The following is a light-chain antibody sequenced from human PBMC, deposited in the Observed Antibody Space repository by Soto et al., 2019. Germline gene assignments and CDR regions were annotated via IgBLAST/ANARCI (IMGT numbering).Light chain of an antibody. Sequence: DIQMTQSPSTLSASVGDRVTITCRASQSINNWLAWYQQKPGKAPNLLIYTASNLESGVPSRFSGSGSGTEFTLTISSLQPDDFATYYCQQYNDYSWTFGQGTKVEIQ. J-gene: IGKJ1*01. CDR3: QQYNDYSWT. CDR1: QSINNW. CDR2: TAS. V-gene: IGKV1-5*03.